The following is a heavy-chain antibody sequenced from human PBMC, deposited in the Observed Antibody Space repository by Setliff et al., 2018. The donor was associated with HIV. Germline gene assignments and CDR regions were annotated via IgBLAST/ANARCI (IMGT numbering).Heavy chain of an antibody. J-gene: IGHJ4*02. CDR2: ISFNGNAA. Sequence: GGSLRLSCAASGFTFSSYAMSWVRQAPGKGLEHISGISFNGNAAYYANSVKGRFTISRDNSKNTLYLQMGSLTPDDMAVYYCARADYFNSPFDFWGQGTQVTVSS. CDR3: ARADYFNSPFDF. V-gene: IGHV3-64*01. CDR1: GFTFSSYA. D-gene: IGHD4-4*01.